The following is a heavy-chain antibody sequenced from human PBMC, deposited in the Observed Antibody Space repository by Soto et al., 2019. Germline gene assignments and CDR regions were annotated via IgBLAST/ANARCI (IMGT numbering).Heavy chain of an antibody. D-gene: IGHD3-3*01. CDR3: ARIVGGITIFGVVTHSPYYYGMDV. Sequence: ASVKVSCKASGYTFTSYGISWVRQAPGQGLEWMGGIIPIFGTANYAQKFQGRVTITADKSTSTAYMELSSLRSEDTAVYYCARIVGGITIFGVVTHSPYYYGMDVWGQGTTVTVSS. CDR2: IIPIFGTA. V-gene: IGHV1-69*06. J-gene: IGHJ6*02. CDR1: GYTFTSYG.